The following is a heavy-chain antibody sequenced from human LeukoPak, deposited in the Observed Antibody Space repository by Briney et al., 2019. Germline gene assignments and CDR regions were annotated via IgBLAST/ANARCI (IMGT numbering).Heavy chain of an antibody. Sequence: PGGSLRLSCAASGFTFSNYAMSWVRQAPGKGLEWVSTIDGPTYRTHYADSVMGLFTISRDNSKNTLYLQMNSLRAEDTAVYYCARDGGAAAGYWGQGTLVTVSS. CDR3: ARDGGAAAGY. V-gene: IGHV3-23*01. D-gene: IGHD6-13*01. J-gene: IGHJ4*02. CDR1: GFTFSNYA. CDR2: IDGPTYRT.